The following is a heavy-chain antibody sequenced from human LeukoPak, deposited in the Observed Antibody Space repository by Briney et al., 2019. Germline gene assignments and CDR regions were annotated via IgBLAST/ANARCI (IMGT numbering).Heavy chain of an antibody. CDR3: ARGHRGGSCGDAFDI. CDR2: INHSGST. CDR1: GGSFRGYY. Sequence: PSETLSLTCAVYGGSFRGYYWSWIRQPPGKGLEWIGEINHSGSTNYNPSLKSRVTISVDTSKNQFSLKLSSETAADTAVYYCARGHRGGSCGDAFDIWGQGTIVTVSS. D-gene: IGHD2-15*01. V-gene: IGHV4-34*01. J-gene: IGHJ3*02.